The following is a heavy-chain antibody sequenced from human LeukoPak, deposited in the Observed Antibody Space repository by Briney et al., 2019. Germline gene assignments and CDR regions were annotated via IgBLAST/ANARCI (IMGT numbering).Heavy chain of an antibody. D-gene: IGHD3-22*01. V-gene: IGHV4-59*01. CDR2: IHYSGSA. CDR1: GGSISSSY. CDR3: ARLQGYYVRFDAFDI. J-gene: IGHJ3*02. Sequence: PSETLSLTCTVSGGSISSSYWSWVRQPPGKGLEWIGYIHYSGSANYNPSLKSRVTISVDTSKNQFSLKLNSVTAADTAVYYCARLQGYYVRFDAFDIWGQGTMVTVSS.